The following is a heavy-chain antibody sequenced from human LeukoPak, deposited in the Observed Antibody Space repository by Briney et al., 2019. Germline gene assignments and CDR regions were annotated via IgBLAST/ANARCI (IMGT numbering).Heavy chain of an antibody. CDR2: IRYDGSNK. Sequence: PGGSLRLSCAASGFSFHKYGMHWVRQAPGKGLEWVAFIRYDGSNKYYADSVKGRFTISRDNSKKTLYLQMKSLRAEDTAVYYCAKGFGSYYSSGVYMAYWGQGTLVTVSS. J-gene: IGHJ4*02. CDR1: GFSFHKYG. CDR3: AKGFGSYYSSGVYMAY. D-gene: IGHD1-26*01. V-gene: IGHV3-30*02.